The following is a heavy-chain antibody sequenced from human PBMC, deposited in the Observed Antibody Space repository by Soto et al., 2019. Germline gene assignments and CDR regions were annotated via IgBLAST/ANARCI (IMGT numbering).Heavy chain of an antibody. J-gene: IGHJ6*02. Sequence: GASVKVSCKASGGTFSSYAISWVRQAPGQGLEWMGGIIPIFGTANYAQKFQGRVTITADESTSTAYMELSSLRSEDTAVYYCAREWGSSSAVHYYYGMDVWGQGTTVTVSS. CDR2: IIPIFGTA. CDR3: AREWGSSSAVHYYYGMDV. V-gene: IGHV1-69*13. D-gene: IGHD6-6*01. CDR1: GGTFSSYA.